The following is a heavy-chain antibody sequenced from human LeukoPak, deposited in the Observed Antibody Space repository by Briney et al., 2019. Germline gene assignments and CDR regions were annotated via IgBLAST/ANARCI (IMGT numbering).Heavy chain of an antibody. CDR1: GGSISSSSYY. CDR2: IYYSGST. CDR3: ARYYDYVWGSYRGSAYFDY. J-gene: IGHJ4*02. D-gene: IGHD3-16*02. V-gene: IGHV4-39*01. Sequence: SETLSLTCTVSGGSISSSSYYWGWIRQPPGKGLEWIGSIYYSGSTYYNPSLKSRVTISVDTSKNQFSLKLSSVTAADTAVYYCARYYDYVWGSYRGSAYFDYWGQGTLVTVSS.